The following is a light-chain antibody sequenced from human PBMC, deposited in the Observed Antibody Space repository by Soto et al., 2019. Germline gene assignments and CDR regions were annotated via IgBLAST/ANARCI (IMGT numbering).Light chain of an antibody. J-gene: IGLJ1*01. CDR3: CSYAGSTPYV. V-gene: IGLV2-23*02. CDR1: SSDVGSYNL. Sequence: QSALTQPASVSGSPGQSITISCTGTSSDVGSYNLVSWYQQHPGKAPKLMIYEVSKRPSGVSNRFSGSKSRNTASLTISGLQAEDEADYYCCSYAGSTPYVFGTGTKLTVL. CDR2: EVS.